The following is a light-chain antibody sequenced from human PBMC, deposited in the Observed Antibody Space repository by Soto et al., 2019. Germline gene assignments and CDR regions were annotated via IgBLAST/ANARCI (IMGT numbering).Light chain of an antibody. Sequence: DFVITQSPLSLPVSPGEPASISCRCSQSLLHSNGYNYLDWYLQKPGQSPQLLIYLGSNRASGVPDRCSGSGSGTDFTLKISRVEAEDVGVYYCMQALQTPITFGQGTRLEIK. CDR2: LGS. CDR3: MQALQTPIT. V-gene: IGKV2-28*01. J-gene: IGKJ5*01. CDR1: QSLLHSNGYNY.